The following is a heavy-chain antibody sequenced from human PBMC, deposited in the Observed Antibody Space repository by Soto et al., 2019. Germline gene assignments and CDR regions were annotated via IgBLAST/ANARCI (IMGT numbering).Heavy chain of an antibody. CDR2: IWYDGSNK. D-gene: IGHD4-17*01. CDR1: GFTFSSYG. Sequence: QVQLVESGGGVVQPGRSLRLSCAASGFTFSSYGMHWVRQAPGKGLEWVAVIWYDGSNKYYADSVKGRFTISRDNSKNTLYLQRNSLRAEDTAVYYCASTYYGGNLFDAFDIWAKGQWSPSLQ. CDR3: ASTYYGGNLFDAFDI. J-gene: IGHJ3*02. V-gene: IGHV3-33*01.